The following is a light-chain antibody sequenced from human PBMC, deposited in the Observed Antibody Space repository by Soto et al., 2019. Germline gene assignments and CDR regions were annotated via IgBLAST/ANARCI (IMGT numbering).Light chain of an antibody. J-gene: IGKJ1*01. Sequence: DIQMTQSPSTLSASVGDRVTITCRASQSISNWLAWYQQKPGKAPKLLIYDASILESGVPSRFSGSGSGTEFTLTITSLQPDDFAAYYCQHYNSYSSTFGQGTKGDIK. CDR2: DAS. V-gene: IGKV1-5*01. CDR1: QSISNW. CDR3: QHYNSYSST.